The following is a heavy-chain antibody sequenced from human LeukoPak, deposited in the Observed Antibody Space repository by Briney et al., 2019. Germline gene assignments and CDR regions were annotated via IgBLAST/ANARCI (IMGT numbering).Heavy chain of an antibody. CDR3: ARGRSGGSDYYDSSGYYHPQYYFDY. V-gene: IGHV4-34*01. D-gene: IGHD3-22*01. J-gene: IGHJ4*02. Sequence: PSETLSLTCAVYGGSFSGYYWSWIRQPPGKGLEWIGEINHSGSTNYNPSLKSRVTISVDTSKNQFSLKLSSVTAADTAVYYCARGRSGGSDYYDSSGYYHPQYYFDYWGQGTLVTVSS. CDR2: INHSGST. CDR1: GGSFSGYY.